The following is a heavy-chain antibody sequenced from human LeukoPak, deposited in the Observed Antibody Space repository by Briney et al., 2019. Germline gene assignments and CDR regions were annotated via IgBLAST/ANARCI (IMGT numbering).Heavy chain of an antibody. V-gene: IGHV3-30*19. Sequence: GGSLRLSCAASGFTFSSYGMHWVRQAPGKGLEWVAVIWYDGSNKYYADSVKGRFTISRDNSKNTLYLQMNSLRAEDTAVYYCARDSSLRAFDIWGQGTMVTVSS. CDR1: GFTFSSYG. CDR3: ARDSSLRAFDI. CDR2: IWYDGSNK. J-gene: IGHJ3*02. D-gene: IGHD6-6*01.